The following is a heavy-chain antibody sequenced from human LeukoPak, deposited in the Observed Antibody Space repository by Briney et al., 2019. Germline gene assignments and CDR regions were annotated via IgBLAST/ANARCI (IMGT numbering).Heavy chain of an antibody. CDR1: GFTFSSYS. D-gene: IGHD3-3*01. CDR3: ARMGTTRFLEWFKGDYFDY. Sequence: GGSLRLSCAASGFTFSSYSMNWVRQAPGKGLEWVSYISSSSSTIYYADSVKGRFTISRDNAKNSLYLQMNSLRAEDTAVYYCARMGTTRFLEWFKGDYFDYRGQGTLVTVSS. J-gene: IGHJ4*02. CDR2: ISSSSSTI. V-gene: IGHV3-48*01.